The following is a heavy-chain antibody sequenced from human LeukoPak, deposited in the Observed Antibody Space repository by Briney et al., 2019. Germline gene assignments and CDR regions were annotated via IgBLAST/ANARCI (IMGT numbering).Heavy chain of an antibody. Sequence: GGSLRLSCAASGFTFSSYWMHWVRQAPGKGLVWVSRINSDGSSTSYADSVKGRFTISRDNAKISLYLQMNSLRAEDTAVYYCARVGTSMAVDYWGQGTLVIVSS. CDR3: ARVGTSMAVDY. V-gene: IGHV3-74*01. CDR1: GFTFSSYW. D-gene: IGHD5-18*01. J-gene: IGHJ4*02. CDR2: INSDGSST.